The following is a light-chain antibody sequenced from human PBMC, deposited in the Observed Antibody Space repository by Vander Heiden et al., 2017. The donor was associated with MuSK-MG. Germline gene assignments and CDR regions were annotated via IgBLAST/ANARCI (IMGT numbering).Light chain of an antibody. Sequence: DIQMTQSPSSLSASVGDRVTVTCRSSQSISSYLNWYQQKPGKAPKLLIYAASGLQSGVPSRFSGSGSGTDFTLTISRLQPEDSATYYCLQSYSYPITFGRGTKVEIK. CDR1: QSISSY. J-gene: IGKJ4*01. CDR2: AAS. V-gene: IGKV1-39*01. CDR3: LQSYSYPIT.